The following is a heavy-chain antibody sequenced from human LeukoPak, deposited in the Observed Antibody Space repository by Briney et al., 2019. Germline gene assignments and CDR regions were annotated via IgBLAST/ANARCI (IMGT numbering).Heavy chain of an antibody. CDR3: ARSRSYQLLTFDY. J-gene: IGHJ4*02. CDR2: IYYSGST. CDR1: GGSISSYC. Sequence: PSETLSLTCTVSGGSISSYCWSWIRQPPGKGLEWIGYIYYSGSTDYNPSLKSRVTISVDTSQNQFSLKLSSVTAADTAVYYCARSRSYQLLTFDYWGQGTLVTVSS. D-gene: IGHD2-2*01. V-gene: IGHV4-59*01.